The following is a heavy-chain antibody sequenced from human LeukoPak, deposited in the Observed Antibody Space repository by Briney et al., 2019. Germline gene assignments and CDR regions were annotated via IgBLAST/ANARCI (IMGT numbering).Heavy chain of an antibody. CDR2: IDRTGST. J-gene: IGHJ2*01. CDR3: ARGRSRTSLYWHFDL. Sequence: PSETLSLTCTVSGGSIMSFYWDWIRQLPGNRLEWIGYIDRTGSTYSNPSLIGRVTMSVDTSRNQFSLRLNSVTTADTAVYFCARGRSRTSLYWHFDLWGRGTLVTVSS. V-gene: IGHV4-59*01. D-gene: IGHD2-2*01. CDR1: GGSIMSFY.